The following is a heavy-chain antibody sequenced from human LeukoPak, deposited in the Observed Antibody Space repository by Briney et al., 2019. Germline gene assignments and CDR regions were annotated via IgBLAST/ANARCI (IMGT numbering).Heavy chain of an antibody. J-gene: IGHJ3*02. V-gene: IGHV1-2*02. CDR2: INPNSGDT. Sequence: ASVKVSCKASGYTFTGYYIYWVRQAPGQGLEWMGWINPNSGDTHYAQKFQGRVTMTRDTSISTAYMELSSLRSDDTAVYYCAREMNYYDSSGYYVDAFDIWGQGTMVTVSS. CDR1: GYTFTGYY. CDR3: AREMNYYDSSGYYVDAFDI. D-gene: IGHD3-22*01.